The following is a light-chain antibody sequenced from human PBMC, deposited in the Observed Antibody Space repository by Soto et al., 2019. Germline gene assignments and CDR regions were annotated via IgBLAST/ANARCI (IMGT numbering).Light chain of an antibody. CDR3: CSYAGSYTYV. J-gene: IGLJ1*01. CDR1: SSDVGGYHY. Sequence: QSALTQPRSVSGSPGQAVTISCTGTSSDVGGYHYVSWYQQQPGKAPKLMIYDVSKRLSGVPDRSSGSKSGNTASLTISGLQAEDEADYYCCSYAGSYTYVFATGTKLTVL. CDR2: DVS. V-gene: IGLV2-11*01.